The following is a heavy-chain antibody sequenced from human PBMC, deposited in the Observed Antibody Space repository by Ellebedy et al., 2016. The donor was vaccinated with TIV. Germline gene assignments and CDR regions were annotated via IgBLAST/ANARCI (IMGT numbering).Heavy chain of an antibody. CDR2: ISLTSTATGV. CDR3: ARDSATTVTTQLDY. V-gene: IGHV3-11*06. D-gene: IGHD4-17*01. Sequence: GGSLRLSXEASGFTFSVYYMSWIRQAPGKGLEWVSFISLTSTATGVGYADSVRGRFTISRDDAKNSLYLEINSLRAEDTAVYYCARDSATTVTTQLDYWGQGTLVTVSS. CDR1: GFTFSVYY. J-gene: IGHJ4*02.